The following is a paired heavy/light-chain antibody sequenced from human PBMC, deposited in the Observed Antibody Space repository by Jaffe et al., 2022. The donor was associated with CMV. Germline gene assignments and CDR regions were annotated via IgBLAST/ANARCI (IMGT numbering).Light chain of an antibody. V-gene: IGLV1-51*01. CDR2: DNN. J-gene: IGLJ3*02. Sequence: QSVLTQPPSVSAAPGQKVTISCSGSSSNIGNNYVSWYQQLPGTAPKLLIYDNNKRPSGIPDRFSGSKSGTSATLGITGLQTGDEADYYCGTWDSSLSSWVFGGGTKLTVL. CDR3: GTWDSSLSSWV. CDR1: SSNIGNNY.
Heavy chain of an antibody. CDR2: IYYSGST. Sequence: QVQLQESGPGLVKPSETLSLTCTVSGGSISSYYWSWIRQPPGKGLEWIGYIYYSGSTNYNPSLKSRVTISVDTSKNQFSLKLSSVTAADTAVYYCARTAARPRFGVFRYYYYMDVWGKGTTVTVSS. J-gene: IGHJ6*03. V-gene: IGHV4-59*01. D-gene: IGHD6-6*01. CDR3: ARTAARPRFGVFRYYYYMDV. CDR1: GGSISSYY.